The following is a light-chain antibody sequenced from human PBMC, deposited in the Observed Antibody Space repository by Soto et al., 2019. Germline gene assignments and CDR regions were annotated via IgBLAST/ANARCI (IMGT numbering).Light chain of an antibody. Sequence: QSVLTQPASVSGSPGQSITISCSGTRSDIGSYNYVAWYQQFPGKTPTILIYGVSNRPPAVSSSFSGSKSGNTASLSISGLQAEDEADYYCISYTGSSTSDVFGSGTKVTVL. J-gene: IGLJ1*01. CDR2: GVS. CDR3: ISYTGSSTSDV. V-gene: IGLV2-14*01. CDR1: RSDIGSYNY.